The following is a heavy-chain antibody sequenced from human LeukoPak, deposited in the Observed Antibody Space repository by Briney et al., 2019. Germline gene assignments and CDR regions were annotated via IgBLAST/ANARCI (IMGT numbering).Heavy chain of an antibody. D-gene: IGHD3-22*01. Sequence: SETLSLTCTVSGGSISSYYWSWIRQPPGKGLEWIGYIYYSGSTNYNPSLKSRVTISVDTSKNQLSLKLSSVTAADTAVYYCARRAYYYDSSGRTAYYFDYWGQGTLVTVSS. CDR1: GGSISSYY. J-gene: IGHJ4*02. CDR3: ARRAYYYDSSGRTAYYFDY. CDR2: IYYSGST. V-gene: IGHV4-59*08.